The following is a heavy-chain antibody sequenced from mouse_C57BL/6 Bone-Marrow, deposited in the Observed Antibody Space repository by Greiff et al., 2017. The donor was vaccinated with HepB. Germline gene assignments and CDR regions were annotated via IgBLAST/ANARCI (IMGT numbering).Heavy chain of an antibody. CDR1: GYTFTSYW. CDR3: ARLLRDHYYAMDY. J-gene: IGHJ4*01. D-gene: IGHD1-1*01. Sequence: QVQLQQSGAELVMPGASVKLSCKASGYTFTSYWMHWVKQRPGQGLEWIGEIDPSDSYTNYNQKFKGKSTLTVDKSSSTAYMQLSSLTSEDSAVYYCARLLRDHYYAMDYWGQGTSVTVSS. CDR2: IDPSDSYT. V-gene: IGHV1-69*01.